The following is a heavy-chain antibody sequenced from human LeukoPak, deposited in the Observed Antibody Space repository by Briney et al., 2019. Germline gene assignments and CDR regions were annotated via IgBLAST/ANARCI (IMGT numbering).Heavy chain of an antibody. CDR3: ARGDDYGDYKDHYFDY. Sequence: GGSLRLSCAASGFTFSSYWMSWVRQAPGKGLEWVANIKQDGSEKYYVDSVKGRFTISRDNAKNSLYLQMNSLRAEDTAVYYCARGDDYGDYKDHYFDYWGQGTLVTVSS. V-gene: IGHV3-7*01. J-gene: IGHJ4*02. D-gene: IGHD4-17*01. CDR1: GFTFSSYW. CDR2: IKQDGSEK.